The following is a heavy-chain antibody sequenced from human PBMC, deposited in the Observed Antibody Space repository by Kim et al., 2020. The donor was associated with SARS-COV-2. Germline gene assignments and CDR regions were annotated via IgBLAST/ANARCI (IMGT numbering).Heavy chain of an antibody. Sequence: GGSLRLSCAASGFTFSRYDFHWVRQAPGKGLDWVSYISIGSSHIYYAESVKGRFTISRDAAENTLYLHMNSLKDEDTAVYWCARDGGHHAMDVWGQGTTVTVS. J-gene: IGHJ6*02. D-gene: IGHD3-16*01. CDR1: GFTFSRYD. CDR3: ARDGGHHAMDV. V-gene: IGHV3-21*04. CDR2: ISIGSSHI.